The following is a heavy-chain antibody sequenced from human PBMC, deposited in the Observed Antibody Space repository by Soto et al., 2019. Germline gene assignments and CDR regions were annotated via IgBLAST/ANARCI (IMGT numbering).Heavy chain of an antibody. CDR3: ARAHYGDYGYGMDV. CDR2: IYYSGST. CDR1: GDSISSGGYY. Sequence: SETLSLTCTVSGDSISSGGYYWTWIRQHPGKGLEWIGYIYYSGSTFYNPSLKSRLTISVDTSKNHFSLKLTSVTAADTAVYYCARAHYGDYGYGMDVWGQGTTVTVSS. D-gene: IGHD4-17*01. J-gene: IGHJ6*02. V-gene: IGHV4-31*03.